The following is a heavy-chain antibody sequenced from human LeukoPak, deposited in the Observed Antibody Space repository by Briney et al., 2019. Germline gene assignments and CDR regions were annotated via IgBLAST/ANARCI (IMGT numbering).Heavy chain of an antibody. CDR2: ISSSSSYI. CDR3: ARDRRIWDFCSGYYGPGDAFDI. Sequence: GGSLRLSCAASGFTFSSYCMNWVRQAPGKGLEWVSSISSSSSYIYYADSVKGRFTISRDNAKNSLYLQMNSLRAEDTAVYYCARDRRIWDFCSGYYGPGDAFDIWGQGTMVTVSS. V-gene: IGHV3-21*01. J-gene: IGHJ3*02. D-gene: IGHD3-3*01. CDR1: GFTFSSYC.